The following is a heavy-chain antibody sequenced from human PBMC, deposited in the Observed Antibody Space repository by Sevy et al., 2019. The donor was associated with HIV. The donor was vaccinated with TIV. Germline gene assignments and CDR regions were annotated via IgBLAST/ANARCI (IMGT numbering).Heavy chain of an antibody. V-gene: IGHV3-74*01. CDR2: INRDGSST. CDR1: GFTFRSDW. CDR3: LSEGGDWFDP. D-gene: IGHD3-16*01. Sequence: WGSLRLSCAASGFTFRSDWMHWVRQAPGKGLVWVSRINRDGSSTAYADSVKGRFTISRDNAKNTLYLQMNSLRAEDTSVYYCLSEGGDWFDPWGQGTLVTVSS. J-gene: IGHJ5*02.